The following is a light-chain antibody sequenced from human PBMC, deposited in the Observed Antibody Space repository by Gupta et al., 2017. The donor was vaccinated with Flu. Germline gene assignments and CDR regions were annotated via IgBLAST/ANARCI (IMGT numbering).Light chain of an antibody. V-gene: IGKV3-15*01. CDR2: GAS. CDR3: QQENNGNTPST. J-gene: IGKJ1*01. CDR1: QSVSSN. Sequence: IVMTQSPSTLSVSPGERATLSCRASQSVSSNLAWYQQKPGQAPRLLIDGASTRATGIRATFSGSGGGTETTLTITSRQSEDFAVDYCQQENNGNTPSTFGQETKVEIK.